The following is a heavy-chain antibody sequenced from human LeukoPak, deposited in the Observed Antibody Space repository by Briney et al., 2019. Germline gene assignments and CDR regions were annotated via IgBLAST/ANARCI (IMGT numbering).Heavy chain of an antibody. V-gene: IGHV3-9*01. CDR3: AKDIRAGAAAGTNVDY. CDR1: GFTFDDYA. Sequence: GGSLRLSCAASGFTFDDYAMPWVRQAPGKGLGWVSGISWNSGSIGYADSVKGRFTISRDNAKNSLYLQMNSLRAEDTALYYCAKDIRAGAAAGTNVDYWGQGTLVTVSS. D-gene: IGHD6-13*01. J-gene: IGHJ4*02. CDR2: ISWNSGSI.